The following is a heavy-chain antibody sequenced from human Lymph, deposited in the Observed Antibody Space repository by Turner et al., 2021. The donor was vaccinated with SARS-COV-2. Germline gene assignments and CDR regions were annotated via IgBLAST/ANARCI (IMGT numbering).Heavy chain of an antibody. V-gene: IGHV4-59*01. CDR2: IFYRGST. J-gene: IGHJ5*02. CDR1: GGSMNNNY. D-gene: IGHD2-21*02. Sequence: QVQLQASGPRLVKPLETLSLTCTVSGGSMNNNYWSWIRQPPGKRLEWIGFIFYRGSTNYNPSRKSRVTISVDTSENQFSLKLTSVTAADTAIYYCARQTVNNWVDPWGQGTLVTVSS. CDR3: ARQTVNNWVDP.